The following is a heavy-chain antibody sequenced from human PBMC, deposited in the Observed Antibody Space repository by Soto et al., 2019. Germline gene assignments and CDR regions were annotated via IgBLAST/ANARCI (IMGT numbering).Heavy chain of an antibody. J-gene: IGHJ4*02. D-gene: IGHD1-26*01. Sequence: EVHLLESGGGLVQPGESLRLSCTASRFTFRTYALSWVRQSPGKGLEWVSGISGSGVGTYYADSVKGRFTISRDNSNNSLYLQMTSRRAEDTAVDYCAKEASIGELRAVDYWGQGTVVTVSS. CDR1: RFTFRTYA. CDR3: AKEASIGELRAVDY. V-gene: IGHV3-23*01. CDR2: ISGSGVGT.